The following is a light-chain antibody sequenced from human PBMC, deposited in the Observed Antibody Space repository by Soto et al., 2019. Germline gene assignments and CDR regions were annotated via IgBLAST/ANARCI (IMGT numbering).Light chain of an antibody. V-gene: IGKV3-20*01. CDR1: QTVTSNY. CDR2: GAS. Sequence: EIVLTQSPGTLSLSPGERATLSCRASQTVTSNYLAWYQRKPGQAPRLLIYGASSRATDIPDRFSGSGSGTDFTLTITSLEPEDFPVYFCQQYARSPSTFGQGTKVEIK. CDR3: QQYARSPST. J-gene: IGKJ1*01.